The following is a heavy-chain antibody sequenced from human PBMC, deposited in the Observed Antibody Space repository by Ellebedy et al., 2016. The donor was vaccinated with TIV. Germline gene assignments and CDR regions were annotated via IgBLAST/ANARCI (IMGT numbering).Heavy chain of an antibody. V-gene: IGHV3-74*01. J-gene: IGHJ4*02. CDR3: ARSLDYYGPRYHLDY. CDR2: INSGGNSI. CDR1: EFNFRSYW. D-gene: IGHD3-10*01. Sequence: GESLKISCATSEFNFRSYWMHWVRQAPGKGLVWVSRINSGGNSISYADSVKGQFTISRDNAKNTLYLQMDSLRAEDTAVYYCARSLDYYGPRYHLDYWGQGTLVTVSS.